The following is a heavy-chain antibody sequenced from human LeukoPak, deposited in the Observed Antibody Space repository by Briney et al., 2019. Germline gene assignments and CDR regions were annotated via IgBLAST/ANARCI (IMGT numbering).Heavy chain of an antibody. J-gene: IGHJ3*02. D-gene: IGHD3-22*01. Sequence: PSETLSLTCTVSGGSISSYYWSWIRQPPGKGLEWIGYIYDSGSTNYNPSLKSRVTISGDTSKNQFSLKLSSVTAADTAVYYCACLTTADAFDIWGQGTMVTVSS. CDR3: ACLTTADAFDI. V-gene: IGHV4-59*01. CDR2: IYDSGST. CDR1: GGSISSYY.